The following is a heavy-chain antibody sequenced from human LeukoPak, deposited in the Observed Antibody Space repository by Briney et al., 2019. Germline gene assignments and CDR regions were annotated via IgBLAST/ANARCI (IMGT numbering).Heavy chain of an antibody. D-gene: IGHD3-9*01. CDR3: ARDPLRYLRVGHYDY. J-gene: IGHJ4*02. Sequence: GGSLRLSCAASGFTFSNSAVNWVRQVPGKGLEWVSSIDYDSSHIYYAASVRGRFTISRDNARNSVYLQMNSLRVADTAVYYCARDPLRYLRVGHYDYWGQGTLVAVSS. CDR1: GFTFSNSA. CDR2: IDYDSSHI. V-gene: IGHV3-21*01.